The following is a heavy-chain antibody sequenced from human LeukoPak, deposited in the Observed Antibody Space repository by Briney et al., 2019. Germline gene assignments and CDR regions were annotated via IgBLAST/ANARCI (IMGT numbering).Heavy chain of an antibody. CDR2: IYTSGST. Sequence: SETLSLTCAVYGGSFSGYYWSWIRQPAGKGLEWIGRIYTSGSTNYNPSLKSRVTMSVDTSKNQFSLKLSSVTAADTAVYYCARDRGYSYVDYWGQGTLVTVSS. D-gene: IGHD5-18*01. CDR3: ARDRGYSYVDY. J-gene: IGHJ4*02. V-gene: IGHV4-4*07. CDR1: GGSFSGYY.